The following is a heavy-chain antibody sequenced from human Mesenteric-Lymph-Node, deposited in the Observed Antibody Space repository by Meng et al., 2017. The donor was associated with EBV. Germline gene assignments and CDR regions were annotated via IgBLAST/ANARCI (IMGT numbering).Heavy chain of an antibody. CDR2: TYYRSKWYN. V-gene: IGHV6-1*01. J-gene: IGHJ2*01. CDR1: GDSVSSSSAA. Sequence: QVQLQQSGPGLVXXXXXPSLPCVLSGDSVSSSSAAWTWIRQSPSRGLEWLGRTYYRSKWYNDYAVFVKSRITINPDTSKNQFSLQLNSVTPEDTAVYYCARGATSVFDLWGRGTLVTVSS. CDR3: ARGATSVFDL.